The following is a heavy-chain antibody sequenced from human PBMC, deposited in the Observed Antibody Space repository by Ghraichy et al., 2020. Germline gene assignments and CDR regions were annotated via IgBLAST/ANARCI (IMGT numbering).Heavy chain of an antibody. CDR2: FDPEDGET. V-gene: IGHV1-24*01. CDR3: ATAAYGTTAPTARDYYGMDV. Sequence: ASVKVSCKVSGYTLTELSMHWVRQAPGKGLEWMGGFDPEDGETIYAQKFQGRVTMTEDTSTDTAYMELSSLRSEDTAVYYCATAAYGTTAPTARDYYGMDVWGQGTTVTVSS. CDR1: GYTLTELS. D-gene: IGHD4-11*01. J-gene: IGHJ6*02.